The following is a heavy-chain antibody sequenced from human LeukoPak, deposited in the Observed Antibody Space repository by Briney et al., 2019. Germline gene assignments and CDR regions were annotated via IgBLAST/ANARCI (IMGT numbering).Heavy chain of an antibody. CDR3: ARGAIRAIVVVPAAIDY. J-gene: IGHJ4*02. CDR2: MNPNSGNT. Sequence: ASVKVSCKASGYTFTSYDINWVRQATGQGLEWMGWMNPNSGNTGYAQKFQGRVTMTRNTSISTAYMELSSLRSEDTAVYYCARGAIRAIVVVPAAIDYWGQGTLVTVSS. D-gene: IGHD2-2*01. V-gene: IGHV1-8*01. CDR1: GYTFTSYD.